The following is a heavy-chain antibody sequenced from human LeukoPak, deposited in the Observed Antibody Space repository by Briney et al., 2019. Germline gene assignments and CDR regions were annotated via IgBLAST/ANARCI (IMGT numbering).Heavy chain of an antibody. D-gene: IGHD2-2*02. J-gene: IGHJ6*02. CDR1: GFSSSTYW. Sequence: GGSLSLSLQAPGFSSSTYWMNWFRKVPGKGLKWVANINQDRSEKSYVDSVKGRFTISRDNAKNSLYLQMNSLRAEDTAVYYCARDHCSSSSCYTYYGMELWGQGTTVTVSS. V-gene: IGHV3-7*01. CDR3: ARDHCSSSSCYTYYGMEL. CDR2: INQDRSEK.